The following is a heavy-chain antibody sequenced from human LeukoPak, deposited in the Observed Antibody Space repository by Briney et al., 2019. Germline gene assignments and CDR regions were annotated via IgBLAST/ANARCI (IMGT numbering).Heavy chain of an antibody. J-gene: IGHJ4*02. CDR3: ARTSRSSSIDD. CDR2: INQDGSGK. Sequence: GGSLRLSCPASGFAFIKYWVSWVRQAPRKGLEWVANINQDGSGKSYVDSVKGRFTISRDNAKSSLFLEMNSLRVEDTAMYYCARTSRSSSIDDWGQGTLVTVSS. V-gene: IGHV3-7*01. D-gene: IGHD2-15*01. CDR1: GFAFIKYW.